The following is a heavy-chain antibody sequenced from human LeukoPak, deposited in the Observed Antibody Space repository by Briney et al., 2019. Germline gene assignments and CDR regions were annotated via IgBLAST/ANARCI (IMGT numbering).Heavy chain of an antibody. Sequence: SQTLSLTCTVSGGSISSGSYYWSWIRQPAGKGLEWIGRIYTSGSTDYNPTLKSRVTISVQKSNNQFSLKLSSVTAADTAVYYCARDPGGRNFPPYAFETWGQGTMVTVSS. J-gene: IGHJ3*02. D-gene: IGHD1-26*01. CDR1: GGSISSGSYY. CDR2: IYTSGST. CDR3: ARDPGGRNFPPYAFET. V-gene: IGHV4-61*02.